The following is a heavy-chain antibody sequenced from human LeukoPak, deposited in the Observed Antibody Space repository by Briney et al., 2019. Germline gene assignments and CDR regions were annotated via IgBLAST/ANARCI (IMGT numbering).Heavy chain of an antibody. D-gene: IGHD3-22*01. J-gene: IGHJ4*02. Sequence: PGGSLRLSCAASGFTFSSYAMSWVRQAPGKGLEWVSAISGSGGSTYYADSVKGRFTISRDNSKNTLYLQMNSLRAEDTAVYYCASEVGYCDSSGSYYFDYWGQGTLVTVSS. CDR3: ASEVGYCDSSGSYYFDY. CDR1: GFTFSSYA. V-gene: IGHV3-23*01. CDR2: ISGSGGST.